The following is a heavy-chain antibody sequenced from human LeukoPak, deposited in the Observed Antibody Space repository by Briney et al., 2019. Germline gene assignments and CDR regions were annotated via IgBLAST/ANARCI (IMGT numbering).Heavy chain of an antibody. CDR2: ISSSSSYI. J-gene: IGHJ4*02. Sequence: GGSLRLSCAASGFTFSSYSMNWVRQAPGKGLEWVSSISSSSSYIYYADSVKGRLTISRDNAKSSLYLQMNSLRAEDTAVYYCARVIFSYFDPFDCWGQGTLVTVSS. D-gene: IGHD3-9*01. CDR1: GFTFSSYS. CDR3: ARVIFSYFDPFDC. V-gene: IGHV3-21*01.